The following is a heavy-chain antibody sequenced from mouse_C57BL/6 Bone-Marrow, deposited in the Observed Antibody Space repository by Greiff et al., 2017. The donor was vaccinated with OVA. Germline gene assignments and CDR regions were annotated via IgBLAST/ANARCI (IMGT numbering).Heavy chain of an antibody. V-gene: IGHV1-26*01. CDR2: INPNNGGT. CDR3: ARYGYDGEAWFAY. D-gene: IGHD2-2*01. CDR1: GYTFTDYY. J-gene: IGHJ3*01. Sequence: EVQLQQSGPELVKPGASVKISCKASGYTFTDYYMNWVKQSHGKSLEWIGDINPNNGGTSYNQKFKGKATLTVDKSSSTAYMELRSLTSEDSAVYYCARYGYDGEAWFAYWGQGTLVTVSA.